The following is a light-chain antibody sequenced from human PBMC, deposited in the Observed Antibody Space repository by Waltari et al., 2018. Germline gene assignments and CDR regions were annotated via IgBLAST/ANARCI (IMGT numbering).Light chain of an antibody. J-gene: IGLJ2*01. V-gene: IGLV2-23*01. CDR3: CSYADSNVV. CDR2: EDT. Sequence: QSALTQPASVSGSPGQSITISCAGTSSDPGTYNFVSWYQHRPGKAPKLMIYEDTQRPSGVSGRFAGSKSGNTASLRSSGLQAEDEADYYCCSYADSNVVFGGGTKLTV. CDR1: SSDPGTYNF.